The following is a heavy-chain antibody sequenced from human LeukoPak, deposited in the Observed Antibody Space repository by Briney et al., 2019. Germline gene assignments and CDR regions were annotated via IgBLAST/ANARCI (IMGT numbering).Heavy chain of an antibody. CDR2: ITGGGGDT. V-gene: IGHV3-23*01. J-gene: IGHJ3*02. CDR1: GFTFSNYA. CDR3: AREGLVARGAFDI. D-gene: IGHD5-12*01. Sequence: GGSLRLSCAASGFTFSNYAMAWVRQAPGKEPEWVSVITGGGGDTYHIDSVKGRFTISRDNSKNTLYLQMNSLRAEDTAVYYCAREGLVARGAFDIWGQGTMVTVSS.